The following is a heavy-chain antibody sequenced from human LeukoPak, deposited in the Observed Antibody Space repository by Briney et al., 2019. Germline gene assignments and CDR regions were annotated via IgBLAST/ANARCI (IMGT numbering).Heavy chain of an antibody. CDR3: ARVGASEQAFDYFDY. Sequence: ASVKVSCKASGYTFTSYGISWVRQAPGQGLEWMGWISAYNGNTNYAQKLQGRVTMTTDTSTSTAYMELRSLRSDDTAAYYCARVGASEQAFDYFDYWGQGTLVTVSS. CDR2: ISAYNGNT. CDR1: GYTFTSYG. V-gene: IGHV1-18*01. J-gene: IGHJ4*02. D-gene: IGHD3-16*01.